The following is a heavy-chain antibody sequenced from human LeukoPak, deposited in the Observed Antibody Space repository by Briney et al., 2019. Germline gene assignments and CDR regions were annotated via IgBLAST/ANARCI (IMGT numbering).Heavy chain of an antibody. Sequence: PSETLSLTCTVSGGSFSSYYWNWIRQPPGKGLEWIGYIYYSGSTNYNPSLKSRVTTSLDTSTNQVSLKLSSVTPADTAVYYCARSIVTYWHLDLWGRGTLVTVSS. J-gene: IGHJ2*01. V-gene: IGHV4-59*01. CDR2: IYYSGST. CDR3: ARSIVTYWHLDL. CDR1: GGSFSSYY. D-gene: IGHD2/OR15-2a*01.